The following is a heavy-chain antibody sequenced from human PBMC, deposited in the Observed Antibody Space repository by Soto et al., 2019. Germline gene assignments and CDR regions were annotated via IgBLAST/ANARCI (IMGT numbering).Heavy chain of an antibody. D-gene: IGHD6-13*01. CDR2: LIPIFGPA. Sequence: GSAVKVSCKASGGTFRSYAINWVRQAPVQGLEWMGGLIPIFGPANYAQKFQGRVTSTADESTSTAYMELSSMRSEDTAVYYCARGEVPEQQLAYYYYYYGMDVWGQGSTVTVSS. CDR1: GGTFRSYA. J-gene: IGHJ6*02. CDR3: ARGEVPEQQLAYYYYYYGMDV. V-gene: IGHV1-69*13.